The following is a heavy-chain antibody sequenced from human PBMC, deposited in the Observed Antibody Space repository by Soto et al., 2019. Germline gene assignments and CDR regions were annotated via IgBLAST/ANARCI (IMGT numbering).Heavy chain of an antibody. Sequence: PSETLSLTCTVSDGAITGYYWSWIRQSPREGLEWIGYVYNTGSPSYNPSLKSRGTMSLDASTNQFSLILPSVTATTPAVYYCAGDRLTGSGYFDYWGEVTLVTSSS. V-gene: IGHV4-59*01. J-gene: IGHJ4*02. CDR2: VYNTGSP. CDR1: DGAITGYY. CDR3: AGDRLTGSGYFDY. D-gene: IGHD3-22*01.